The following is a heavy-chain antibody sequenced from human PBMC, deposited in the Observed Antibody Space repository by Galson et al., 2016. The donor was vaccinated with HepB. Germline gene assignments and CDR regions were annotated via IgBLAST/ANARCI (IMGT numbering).Heavy chain of an antibody. CDR2: IWYDGSKE. J-gene: IGHJ5*02. CDR1: GFNFSNYG. Sequence: SLRLSCAASGFNFSNYGMHWVRQAPGKGLQWVALIWYDGSKEYYADSVKGRFTISRDNSKNILHLQMKSLTADDSAVYYCARDQEAFGDLFSNWFDPWGQGTLVTVSS. D-gene: IGHD3-10*01. V-gene: IGHV3-33*01. CDR3: ARDQEAFGDLFSNWFDP.